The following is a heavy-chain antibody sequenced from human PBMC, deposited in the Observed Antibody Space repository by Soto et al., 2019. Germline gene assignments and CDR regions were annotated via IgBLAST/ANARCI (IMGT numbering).Heavy chain of an antibody. CDR2: IYYSGST. CDR1: DVSVRSYY. Sequence: SETLCLTCTVSDVSVRSYYWIWIRQPPGKGLEWIGYIYYSGSTNYNPSLKSRVTISVDTSKNQFSLKLSSVTAADTAVYYCARHPSDFSFDPWGQGTLVT. J-gene: IGHJ5*02. V-gene: IGHV4-59*08. CDR3: ARHPSDFSFDP. D-gene: IGHD2-21*02.